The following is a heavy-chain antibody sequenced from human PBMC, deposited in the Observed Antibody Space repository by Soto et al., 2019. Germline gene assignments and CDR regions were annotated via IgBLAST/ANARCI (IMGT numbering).Heavy chain of an antibody. CDR1: GYTFTYYT. CDR3: ARNNWNVLRDAFDI. J-gene: IGHJ3*02. CDR2: INAGDGNT. V-gene: IGHV1-3*01. D-gene: IGHD1-20*01. Sequence: ASVKVSCKASGYTFTYYTVHWVRQAPGQRLEWMGWINAGDGNTKYSPNFQGRVTMTTDTSTSTAYMELRSLRSDDTAVYYCARNNWNVLRDAFDIWGQGTMVTVSS.